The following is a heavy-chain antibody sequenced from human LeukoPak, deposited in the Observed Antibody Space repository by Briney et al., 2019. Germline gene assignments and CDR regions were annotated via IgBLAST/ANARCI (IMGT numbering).Heavy chain of an antibody. D-gene: IGHD3-10*01. CDR1: GFTFSSYS. V-gene: IGHV3-21*01. J-gene: IGHJ5*02. CDR3: ARGRKSFTMVRGADSWFDP. Sequence: PGGSLRLSCAASGFTFSSYSMNWVRQAPGKGLEWVSSISSSSSYIYYADSVKGRFTISRDNAKNSLYLQMNSLRAEDTAVYYCARGRKSFTMVRGADSWFDPWGQGTLVTVSS. CDR2: ISSSSSYI.